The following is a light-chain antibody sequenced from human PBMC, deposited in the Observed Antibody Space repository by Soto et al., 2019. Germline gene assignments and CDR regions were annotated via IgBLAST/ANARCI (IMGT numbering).Light chain of an antibody. J-gene: IGLJ1*01. CDR1: NNDFGNYNL. CDR2: EGT. Sequence: QSALTQPASVSGSPGQSITISCTGTNNDFGNYNLVSWYQQHPGKAPKLIIFEGTNRPSGVSNRFSGSKSGNTASLTDSGLQAEDEADYYCCSYAGSSTVVFGTGTKLTVL. V-gene: IGLV2-23*01. CDR3: CSYAGSSTVV.